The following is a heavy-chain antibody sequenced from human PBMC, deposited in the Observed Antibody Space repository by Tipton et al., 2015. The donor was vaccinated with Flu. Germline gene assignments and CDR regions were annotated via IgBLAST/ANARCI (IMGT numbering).Heavy chain of an antibody. CDR2: ISSSDDI. Sequence: GSLRLSCAASGFTFSVYTMNWVRQAPGKGLEWVSYISSSDDINYADSVQGRFTISRDNTKNSLYLQMNSLRAEDTGVYYCARERTSPSCYGAHHYYGMDVWGQGTTVTVSS. D-gene: IGHD2-2*01. CDR1: GFTFSVYT. J-gene: IGHJ6*02. V-gene: IGHV3-69-1*01. CDR3: ARERTSPSCYGAHHYYGMDV.